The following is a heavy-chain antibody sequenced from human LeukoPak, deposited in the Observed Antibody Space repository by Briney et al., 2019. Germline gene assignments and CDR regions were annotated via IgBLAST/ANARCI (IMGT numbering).Heavy chain of an antibody. CDR3: ARGGGYSYGYNY. D-gene: IGHD5-18*01. Sequence: SETLTLTCTASGGSISSYYWSWVRQPPGKGLEWIGYIYYSGSTNYNPSPTSRVTISVDASKNQFSLKLSSVTAADTAVYYCARGGGYSYGYNYWGQGTLVTVSS. V-gene: IGHV4-59*01. CDR2: IYYSGST. CDR1: GGSISSYY. J-gene: IGHJ4*02.